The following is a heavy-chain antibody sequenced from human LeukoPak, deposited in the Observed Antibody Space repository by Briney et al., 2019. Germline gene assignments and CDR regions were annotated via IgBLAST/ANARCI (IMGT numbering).Heavy chain of an antibody. CDR2: IYYSGST. D-gene: IGHD5-12*01. Sequence: SETLSLTCTVSGGSISSYYWSWIRQPPGKGLEWIGYIYYSGSTNYNPSLKSRVTISVDTSKNQFSPKLSSVTAADTAVYYCASHYSGYAEFDYWGQGTLVTVSS. J-gene: IGHJ4*02. V-gene: IGHV4-59*08. CDR3: ASHYSGYAEFDY. CDR1: GGSISSYY.